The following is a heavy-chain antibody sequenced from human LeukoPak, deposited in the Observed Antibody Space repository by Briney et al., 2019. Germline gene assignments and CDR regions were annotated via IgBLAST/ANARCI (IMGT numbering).Heavy chain of an antibody. Sequence: PGGSLRLSCAASTFTFDNYAMHWVRQAPGKGLEWVSGINWKGDIIGYADSVKGRFTISRDNAKKSLYLHMNNLRAEDTAVYYCARESGSGWYRGGAFDIWGQGTMVTVSS. J-gene: IGHJ3*02. V-gene: IGHV3-20*04. CDR1: TFTFDNYA. CDR3: ARESGSGWYRGGAFDI. CDR2: INWKGDII. D-gene: IGHD6-19*01.